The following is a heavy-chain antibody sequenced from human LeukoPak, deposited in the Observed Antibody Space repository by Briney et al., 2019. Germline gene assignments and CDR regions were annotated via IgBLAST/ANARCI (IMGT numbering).Heavy chain of an antibody. V-gene: IGHV3-23*01. CDR1: GLTFSSYA. Sequence: GGSLRLSCAASGLTFSSYAMSWVRQAPGKGLEWVSAISGSGGDTYYADSVKGRFTISRDNSKNTLYLQMNSLRIEDTAVYYCAKVGGYADAFDIWGQGTMVTVSS. J-gene: IGHJ3*02. CDR3: AKVGGYADAFDI. D-gene: IGHD3-22*01. CDR2: ISGSGGDT.